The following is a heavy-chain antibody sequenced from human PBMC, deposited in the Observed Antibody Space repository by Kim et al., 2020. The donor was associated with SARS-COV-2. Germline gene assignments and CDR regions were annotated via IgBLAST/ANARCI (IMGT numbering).Heavy chain of an antibody. CDR1: GGSVSSGSYY. V-gene: IGHV4-61*01. J-gene: IGHJ6*02. D-gene: IGHD2-21*01. CDR3: ARDRRDLFKGVTTVYYYYGMDV. CDR2: IYYSGST. Sequence: SETLSLTCTVSGGSVSSGSYYWSWIRQPPGKGLEWIGYIYYSGSTNYNPSLKSRVTISVDTSKNQFSLKLSSVTAADTAVYYCARDRRDLFKGVTTVYYYYGMDVWGQGTTVTVSS.